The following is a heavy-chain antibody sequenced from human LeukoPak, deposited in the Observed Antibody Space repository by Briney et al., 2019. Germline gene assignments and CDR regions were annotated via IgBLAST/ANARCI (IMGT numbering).Heavy chain of an antibody. D-gene: IGHD6-13*01. CDR3: ARRNVYSSSWDYFDY. V-gene: IGHV4-34*01. CDR2: INHSGST. J-gene: IGHJ4*02. Sequence: PSETLSLTCAVYGGSFSGYYWSWIRQPPGKGLEWIGEINHSGSTNYNPSLKSRVTMSVDTSKNQFSLKLSSVTAADTAVYYCARRNVYSSSWDYFDYWGQGTLVTVSS. CDR1: GGSFSGYY.